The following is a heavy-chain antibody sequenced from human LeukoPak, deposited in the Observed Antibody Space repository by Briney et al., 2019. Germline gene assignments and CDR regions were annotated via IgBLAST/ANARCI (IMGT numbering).Heavy chain of an antibody. J-gene: IGHJ4*02. CDR3: VKEGVEYSYSYGDY. V-gene: IGHV3-30*18. Sequence: GGSLRLSCAASGFSLSRYAMYWVRQAPGKGLEWVALISYDGGDKYYAESMKGRITISRDNAENTLYLQMNNLRPDDTAFYFCVKEGVEYSYSYGDYWGQGTLVTVSS. D-gene: IGHD3-16*01. CDR1: GFSLSRYA. CDR2: ISYDGGDK.